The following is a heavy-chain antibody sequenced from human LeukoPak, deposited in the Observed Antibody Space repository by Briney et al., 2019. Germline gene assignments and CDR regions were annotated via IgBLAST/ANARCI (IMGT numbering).Heavy chain of an antibody. D-gene: IGHD6-19*01. Sequence: GGPLRLSCAASGFTFGTYAMSWVRQAPGKGLEWISAISGSGGSTYYADSVKGRFTISRDNSKNTLYLQMNSLRAEDTAVYYCAKIPYSSGWVQNWFDPWGQGTLVTVSS. CDR1: GFTFGTYA. CDR3: AKIPYSSGWVQNWFDP. V-gene: IGHV3-23*01. J-gene: IGHJ5*02. CDR2: ISGSGGST.